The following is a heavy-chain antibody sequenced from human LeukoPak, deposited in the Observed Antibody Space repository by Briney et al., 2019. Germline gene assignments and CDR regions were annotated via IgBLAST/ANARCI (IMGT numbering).Heavy chain of an antibody. V-gene: IGHV4-59*01. CDR2: IYYSGST. CDR3: ARDSDGYSRDY. CDR1: GGSISSYY. Sequence: SETLSLTCTVSGGSISSYYWSWIRQPPGKGLEWIGYIYYSGSTNYNPPLKSRVTISVDTSKNQFSLKLSSVTAADTAVYYCARDSDGYSRDYWGQGTLVTVSS. J-gene: IGHJ4*02. D-gene: IGHD5-24*01.